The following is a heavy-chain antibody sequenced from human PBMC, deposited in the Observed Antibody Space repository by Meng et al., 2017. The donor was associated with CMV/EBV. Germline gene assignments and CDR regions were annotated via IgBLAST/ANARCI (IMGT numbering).Heavy chain of an antibody. CDR1: GYTFTGYY. Sequence: ASVKVSCKASGYTFTGYYMHWVRQAPGQGLEWMGWINPNSGGTNYAQKFQGRVTMTRDTSISTAYMELSRLRSDDTAVYYCERDYTDTYGMDVWGQGTTVTVSS. CDR2: INPNSGGT. V-gene: IGHV1-2*02. D-gene: IGHD2-2*02. J-gene: IGHJ6*02. CDR3: ERDYTDTYGMDV.